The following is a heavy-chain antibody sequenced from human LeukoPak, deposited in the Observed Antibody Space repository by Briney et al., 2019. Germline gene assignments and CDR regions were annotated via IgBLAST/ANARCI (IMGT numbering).Heavy chain of an antibody. CDR1: GFTVSSNY. J-gene: IGHJ3*02. V-gene: IGHV3-53*01. CDR3: ARGYSYGLFSYAFDT. CDR2: IYSGGST. D-gene: IGHD5-18*01. Sequence: PGGSLRLSCAASGFTVSSNYMSWVRQAPGKGLEWVSVIYSGGSTYYADSVKGRFTISRDNSKNTLYLQMNSLRAEDTAVYYCARGYSYGLFSYAFDTWGQGTMVTVSS.